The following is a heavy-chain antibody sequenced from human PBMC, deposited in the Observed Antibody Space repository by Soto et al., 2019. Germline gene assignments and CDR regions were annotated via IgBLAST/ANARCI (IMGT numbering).Heavy chain of an antibody. J-gene: IGHJ4*02. V-gene: IGHV3-48*03. CDR2: IDGSGATK. CDR3: ARGFGQFNY. Sequence: EVQLLESGGGLVQPGGSLRLSCGVSGFTFNDFEMNWVRQAPGKGLEWLAYIDGSGATKKYADSVRGRFTISRDNANNSLFLQMSSLSAADTAMYYCARGFGQFNYWGQGTLVSVSS. CDR1: GFTFNDFE. D-gene: IGHD3-10*01.